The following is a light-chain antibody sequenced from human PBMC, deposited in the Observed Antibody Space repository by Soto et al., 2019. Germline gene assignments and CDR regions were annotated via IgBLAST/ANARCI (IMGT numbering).Light chain of an antibody. J-gene: IGKJ5*01. V-gene: IGKV3-15*01. CDR1: QRVYSN. CDR3: QQRSNWPPT. CDR2: GAS. Sequence: IFMTHSQTTLSVSPWQRSTPYFRASQRVYSNLAWYQQRPGQAPRLLIYGASTRATGVPARFSGRGSGTEFTLTISSLQSEDFAVYYCQQRSNWPPTFGQGTRLEI.